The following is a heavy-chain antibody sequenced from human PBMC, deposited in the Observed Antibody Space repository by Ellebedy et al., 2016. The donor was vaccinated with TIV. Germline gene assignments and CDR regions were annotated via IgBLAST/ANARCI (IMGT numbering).Heavy chain of an antibody. Sequence: AASVKVSCKASGYTFTSYAMHWVRQAPGQRLEWMGWINAGNGNTNYSQKFQDRVTITRDTSAGTAYMELSSLRSEDPAVYYCARGTYYNDNYCFDSWGQGTLVTVSS. V-gene: IGHV1-3*01. CDR3: ARGTYYNDNYCFDS. CDR2: INAGNGNT. J-gene: IGHJ4*02. D-gene: IGHD3-22*01. CDR1: GYTFTSYA.